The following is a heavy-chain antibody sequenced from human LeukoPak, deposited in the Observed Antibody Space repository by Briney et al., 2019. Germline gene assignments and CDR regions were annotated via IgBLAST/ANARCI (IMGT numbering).Heavy chain of an antibody. CDR1: GGSFSGYY. CDR2: INHSGST. V-gene: IGHV4-34*01. CDR3: ARGVTYYDFWSGYYMYYGMDV. D-gene: IGHD3-3*01. Sequence: PSETLSLTCAVYGGSFSGYYWSWIRQPPGKGLEWIGEINHSGSTNYNPSLKSRVTISVDTSKNQFSLKLSSVTAADTAVYYCARGVTYYDFWSGYYMYYGMDVWGQGTTVTVSS. J-gene: IGHJ6*02.